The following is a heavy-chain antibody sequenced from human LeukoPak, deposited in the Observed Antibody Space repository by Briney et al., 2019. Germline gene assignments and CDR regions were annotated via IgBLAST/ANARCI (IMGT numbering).Heavy chain of an antibody. J-gene: IGHJ4*02. Sequence: SQTLSLTCTVSSGSIGSGGYYWSWIRQHPGKGLEWIGFISYSGSTYYNPSLKSRVTIPVDTSKNQFSLKLSSVTAADTAVYYCARAFYSNYALDYWGQGTLVTVSS. CDR3: ARAFYSNYALDY. CDR1: SGSIGSGGYY. D-gene: IGHD4-11*01. CDR2: ISYSGST. V-gene: IGHV4-31*03.